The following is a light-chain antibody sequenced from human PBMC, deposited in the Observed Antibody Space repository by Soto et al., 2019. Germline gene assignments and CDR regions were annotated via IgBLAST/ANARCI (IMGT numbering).Light chain of an antibody. J-gene: IGKJ1*01. Sequence: DIVMTQTPLSLPVTPGEPASISCRSSPSLLHSNGYNYLDWYLQKPGQSPQLLIYLGSNRASGVPDRFSGSGSGTDFTLKISRVEAEDVGVYYCMQPLQSWTFGQGTKVDI. CDR3: MQPLQSWT. V-gene: IGKV2-28*01. CDR1: PSLLHSNGYNY. CDR2: LGS.